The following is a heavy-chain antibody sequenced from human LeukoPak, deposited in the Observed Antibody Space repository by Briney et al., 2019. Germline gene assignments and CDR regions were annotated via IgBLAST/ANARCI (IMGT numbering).Heavy chain of an antibody. V-gene: IGHV4-31*03. CDR2: IYYSGST. D-gene: IGHD2-15*01. J-gene: IGHJ6*03. CDR3: ARASQEVVFSYYYMDV. Sequence: SETLSLTCTVSGGSISSGGYYWSWIRQHPGKGLEWIGYIYYSGSTYYNPSLKSRVTISVDTSKNQFSLKLSSATAADTAVYYCARASQEVVFSYYYMDVWGKGTTVTVSS. CDR1: GGSISSGGYY.